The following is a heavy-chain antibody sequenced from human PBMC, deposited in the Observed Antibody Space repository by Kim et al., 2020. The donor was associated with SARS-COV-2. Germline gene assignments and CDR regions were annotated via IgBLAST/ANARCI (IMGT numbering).Heavy chain of an antibody. J-gene: IGHJ3*02. CDR1: GGSISSYY. CDR2: IYYSGST. Sequence: SETLSLTCTVSGGSISSYYWSWIRQPPGKGLEWIGYIYYSGSTNYNPSLKSRVTISVDTSKNQFSLKLSSVTAADTAVYYCARGKYGDYERYAFDIWGQG. V-gene: IGHV4-59*13. CDR3: ARGKYGDYERYAFDI. D-gene: IGHD4-17*01.